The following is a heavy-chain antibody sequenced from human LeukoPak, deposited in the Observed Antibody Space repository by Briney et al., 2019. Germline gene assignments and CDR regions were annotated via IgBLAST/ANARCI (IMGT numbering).Heavy chain of an antibody. CDR1: GFSFSSYA. CDR2: ISSGGAT. D-gene: IGHD3-10*01. Sequence: GGSLRLSCAASGFSFSSYATSWVRQAPGKGLEWVSAISSGGATFYADSVKGRFTISRDNSKNTLYLQMNSLRAEDTAVYYCAPERGVIRYFNPWGQGTLVTVSS. V-gene: IGHV3-23*01. J-gene: IGHJ5*02. CDR3: APERGVIRYFNP.